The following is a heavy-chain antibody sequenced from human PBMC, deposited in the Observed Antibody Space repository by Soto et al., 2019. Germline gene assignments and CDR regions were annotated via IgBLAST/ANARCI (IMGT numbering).Heavy chain of an antibody. V-gene: IGHV1-69*01. CDR2: IIPTLGTP. J-gene: IGHJ4*02. CDR3: ARVGLGAYDY. CDR1: GGIFSNFA. D-gene: IGHD6-19*01. Sequence: QVQLVQSGAEVKKPGSSVKVSCKASGGIFSNFAFNWMRQAPGQGLEWMGGIIPTLGTPHYAQKFLGRVTITADESTRTVYMEMRSLSVEDTAVYYCARVGLGAYDYWGQGTLVIFSS.